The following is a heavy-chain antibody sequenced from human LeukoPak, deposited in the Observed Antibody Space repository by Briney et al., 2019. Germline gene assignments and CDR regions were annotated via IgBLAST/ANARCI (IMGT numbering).Heavy chain of an antibody. J-gene: IGHJ4*02. V-gene: IGHV1-18*01. Sequence: ASVKVSCRASGYTFTSNGTSWVRQAPGQGLEWMGWISAYNGNTNYAQNLQGRVTMTTDTSPSTAYMELRSLRSDDTAVYYCARGPDYYGSGSYYNPTMFDYWGQGTLVTVSS. CDR2: ISAYNGNT. D-gene: IGHD3-10*01. CDR1: GYTFTSNG. CDR3: ARGPDYYGSGSYYNPTMFDY.